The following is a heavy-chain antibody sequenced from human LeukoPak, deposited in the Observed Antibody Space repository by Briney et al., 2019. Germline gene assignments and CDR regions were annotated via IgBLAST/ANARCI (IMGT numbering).Heavy chain of an antibody. V-gene: IGHV1-18*01. Sequence: ASVKVSCKASGYTFTRYAMNWLRQAPGQGLEWMGWISTYNGNTNYAQKVQGRVTMTTDTSTSTAYMELRSLRSDDTAVYYCARDYSSGWPNFDYWGQGTLVTVSS. J-gene: IGHJ4*02. D-gene: IGHD6-19*01. CDR2: ISTYNGNT. CDR3: ARDYSSGWPNFDY. CDR1: GYTFTRYA.